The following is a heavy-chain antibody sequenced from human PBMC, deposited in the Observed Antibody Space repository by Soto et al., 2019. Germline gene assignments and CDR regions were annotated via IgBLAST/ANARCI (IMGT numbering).Heavy chain of an antibody. CDR3: ARDCSSTNCYIPDY. D-gene: IGHD2-2*02. CDR1: GFSISSCYY. V-gene: IGHV4-38-2*02. Sequence: TLSLTCTVSGFSISSCYYWVWIRQPPGKGLEWIGSISHTGSTYYNPSLKSRVTISVDTSKNQFSLRLRSVTAADTAVYYCARDCSSTNCYIPDYWGQGALVTVSS. CDR2: ISHTGST. J-gene: IGHJ4*02.